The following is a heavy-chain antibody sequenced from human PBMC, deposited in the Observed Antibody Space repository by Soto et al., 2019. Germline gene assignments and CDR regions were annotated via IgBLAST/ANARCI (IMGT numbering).Heavy chain of an antibody. D-gene: IGHD3-10*01. CDR2: IWYDGSNK. CDR1: GFTFSSYG. J-gene: IGHJ6*02. CDR3: ARDRYGSGSYYALYYYGMDV. V-gene: IGHV3-33*01. Sequence: QVQLVESGGGVVQPGRSLRLSCAASGFTFSSYGMHWVRQAPGKGLERVAVIWYDGSNKYYADSVKGRFTISRDNSKNTLYLQMNSLRAEDTAVYYCARDRYGSGSYYALYYYGMDVWGQGTTVTVSS.